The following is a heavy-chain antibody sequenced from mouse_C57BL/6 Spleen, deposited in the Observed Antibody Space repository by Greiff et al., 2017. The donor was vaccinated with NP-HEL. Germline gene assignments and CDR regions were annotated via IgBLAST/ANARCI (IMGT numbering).Heavy chain of an antibody. V-gene: IGHV1-5*01. CDR2: IYPGNSDT. CDR1: GYTFTSYW. Sequence: EVQLQQSGTVLARPGASVKMSCKTSGYTFTSYWMHWVKQRPGQGLEWIGAIYPGNSDTSYNQKFKGKAKLTAVTSASTAYMELSSLTNEDSAVYYCTRLVTGEYYYAMDYWGQGTSVTVSS. D-gene: IGHD2-13*01. J-gene: IGHJ4*01. CDR3: TRLVTGEYYYAMDY.